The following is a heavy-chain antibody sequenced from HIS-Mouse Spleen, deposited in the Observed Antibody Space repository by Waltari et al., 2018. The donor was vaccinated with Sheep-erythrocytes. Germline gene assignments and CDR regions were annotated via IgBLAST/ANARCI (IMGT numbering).Heavy chain of an antibody. V-gene: IGHV4-39*07. Sequence: QLQLQESGPGLVKPSETLSLTCTVPGCSISSSSYYWGWFRQPPGKGLEWIGSIYYSGSTYYNPSLKSRVIISVDTSKNQFSLKLSSVTAADTAVYYCARVPPGYYDFWSGPTGPRWFDPWGQGTLVTVSS. CDR2: IYYSGST. CDR1: GCSISSSSYY. J-gene: IGHJ5*02. D-gene: IGHD3-3*01. CDR3: ARVPPGYYDFWSGPTGPRWFDP.